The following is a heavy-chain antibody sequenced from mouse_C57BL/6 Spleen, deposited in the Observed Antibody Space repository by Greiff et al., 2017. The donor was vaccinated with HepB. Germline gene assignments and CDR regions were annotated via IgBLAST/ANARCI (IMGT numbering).Heavy chain of an antibody. CDR2: INPSSGYT. CDR1: GYTFTSYT. CDR3: ARPAVVATGDAMDY. Sequence: VQGVESGAELARPGASVKMSCKASGYTFTSYTMHWVNQRPGQGLEWIGYINPSSGYTKYNQKFKDKATLTADKSSSTAYMQLSSLTSEDSAVYYCARPAVVATGDAMDYWGQGTSVTVAS. J-gene: IGHJ4*01. V-gene: IGHV1-4*01. D-gene: IGHD1-1*01.